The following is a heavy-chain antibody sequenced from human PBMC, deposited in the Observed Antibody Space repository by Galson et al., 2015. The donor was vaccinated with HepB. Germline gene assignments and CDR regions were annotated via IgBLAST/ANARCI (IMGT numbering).Heavy chain of an antibody. V-gene: IGHV3-74*01. D-gene: IGHD6-19*01. J-gene: IGHJ5*02. Sequence: SLRLSCAASGFTFSNYWMHWVRQAPGKGLVWVSRINSDGSSPNYADSVKGRFTISRDNAKNTLYLQMDSLRAEDTAVYYCAREAAVAGLRAWGQGTLVNVSS. CDR2: INSDGSSP. CDR1: GFTFSNYW. CDR3: AREAAVAGLRA.